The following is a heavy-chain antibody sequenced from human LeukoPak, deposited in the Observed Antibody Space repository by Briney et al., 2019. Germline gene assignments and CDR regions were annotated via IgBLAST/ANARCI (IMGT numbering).Heavy chain of an antibody. CDR3: ARSYYYDSSGYYDY. V-gene: IGHV3-7*02. CDR2: VKPDGSDK. D-gene: IGHD3-22*01. Sequence: GGSLRLSCAASGFTFTNYWMNWVRQAPGKGLEWVANVKPDGSDKYYVDSVKGRFTISRDNAKNSVYLQINSLRAEDTAVYYCARSYYYDSSGYYDYWGQGTLVTVSS. J-gene: IGHJ4*02. CDR1: GFTFTNYW.